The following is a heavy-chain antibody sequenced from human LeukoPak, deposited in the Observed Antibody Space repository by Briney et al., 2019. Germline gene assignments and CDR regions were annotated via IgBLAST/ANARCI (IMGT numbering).Heavy chain of an antibody. CDR1: GFTFSNYA. Sequence: GGSLRLSCAASGFTFSNYAMSWVRQAPGKGLEWVPGISGSGDTTYYADSVKGRFTISRDNSKNTLYLQMNSLRADDTAVYYCAKTPAAYFYYGMDVWGQGTTVTVSS. CDR2: ISGSGDTT. CDR3: AKTPAAYFYYGMDV. V-gene: IGHV3-23*01. D-gene: IGHD2-2*01. J-gene: IGHJ6*02.